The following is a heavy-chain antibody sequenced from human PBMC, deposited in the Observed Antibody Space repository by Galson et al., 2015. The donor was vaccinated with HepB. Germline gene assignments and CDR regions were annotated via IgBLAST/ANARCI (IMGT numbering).Heavy chain of an antibody. CDR2: IKAKNDGGTT. D-gene: IGHD3-10*01. V-gene: IGHV3-15*07. J-gene: IGHJ5*02. CDR3: TADFYGSGSSFS. CDR1: DFTFSNAW. Sequence: SLRLSCAASDFTFSNAWLTWVRQAPGKGLEWVGRIKAKNDGGTTDYAAPVKGRFTISRDDSNNKLYLQMNSLTIEDTAVYYCTADFYGSGSSFSWGRGARVIVSS.